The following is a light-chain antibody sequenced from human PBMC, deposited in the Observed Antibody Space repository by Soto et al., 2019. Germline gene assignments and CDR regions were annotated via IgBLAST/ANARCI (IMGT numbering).Light chain of an antibody. CDR2: DVS. J-gene: IGLJ3*02. V-gene: IGLV2-14*01. Sequence: QSALTQPDSVSGSPGQSITISCTGTSSDIRDYNYVSWYQQYPGKVPKIVIYDVSHRPSGVSNRFSGSKSGNTASLTISGLQAEYEADYYCSSSTTATSLVVFGGGTKLTVL. CDR1: SSDIRDYNY. CDR3: SSSTTATSLVV.